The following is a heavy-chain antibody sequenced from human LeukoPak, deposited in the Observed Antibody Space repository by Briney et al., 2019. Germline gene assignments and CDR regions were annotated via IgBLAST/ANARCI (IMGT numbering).Heavy chain of an antibody. CDR1: EFTFNSYG. CDR3: AKDLAGYSNDRDFGMDV. CDR2: ISYDGSNK. V-gene: IGHV3-30*18. J-gene: IGHJ6*02. Sequence: GGSLRLSCAASEFTFNSYGMHWVRQAPGKGLEWVAVISYDGSNKFCADSVKGRFTISRDNSKNTLYLQMNSLGAEDTALYHCAKDLAGYSNDRDFGMDVWGQGTTVTVSS. D-gene: IGHD5-18*01.